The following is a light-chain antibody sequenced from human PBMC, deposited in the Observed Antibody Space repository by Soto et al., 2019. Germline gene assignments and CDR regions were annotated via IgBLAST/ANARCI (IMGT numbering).Light chain of an antibody. J-gene: IGKJ1*01. CDR3: HQRQSWPRT. Sequence: EIVLTQSPATLCSFPGDRVTLSCRASQYINTRLAWYQHRPGQAPRLLIYQTSIRAAGIPARFSASGTGTDFTLTISDVQPEDFAVYYCHQRQSWPRTFGQGTKV. V-gene: IGKV3-11*01. CDR2: QTS. CDR1: QYINTR.